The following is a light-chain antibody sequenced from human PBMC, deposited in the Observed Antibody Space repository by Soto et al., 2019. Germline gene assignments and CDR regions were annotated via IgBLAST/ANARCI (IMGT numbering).Light chain of an antibody. J-gene: IGKJ1*01. CDR2: GAS. CDR1: QSVSSN. V-gene: IGKV3-15*01. CDR3: QQYTNWPET. Sequence: EIVMTQSPATLSVSPGERATLSCRASQSVSSNLAWYQQKPGQAPRLLIYGASTRATGIPARFSGSGSGTKFTLTISNLQSEDFAVYYCQQYTNWPETFGKGTKV.